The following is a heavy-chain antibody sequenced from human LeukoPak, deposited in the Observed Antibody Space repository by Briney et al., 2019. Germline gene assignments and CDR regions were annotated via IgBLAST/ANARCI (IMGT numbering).Heavy chain of an antibody. V-gene: IGHV4-4*02. Sequence: SETLSLTCGVSGGSISNTNWWTWVRQPPGKGLEWFGEVNLQGSSNYNPSLKSRVAISVDKSENHISLKLTSVTAADTAVYYCAREGGPYRPLDYSGQGTLVTVAS. CDR2: VNLQGSS. CDR3: AREGGPYRPLDY. CDR1: GGSISNTNW. J-gene: IGHJ4*02.